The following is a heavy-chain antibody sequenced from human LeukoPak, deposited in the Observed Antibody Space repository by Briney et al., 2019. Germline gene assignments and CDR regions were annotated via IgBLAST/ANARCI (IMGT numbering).Heavy chain of an antibody. J-gene: IGHJ4*02. CDR3: ARTKGGYEFLLDY. D-gene: IGHD5-12*01. Sequence: SETLSLTCTVSGGSISSYYWNWIRQPAGKGLEWIGRIYSSGSTNYNPSLKSRVIMSVDTSKNQFSLKLSSVTAADTAVYYCARTKGGYEFLLDYWGQGTLVTVSS. V-gene: IGHV4-4*07. CDR2: IYSSGST. CDR1: GGSISSYY.